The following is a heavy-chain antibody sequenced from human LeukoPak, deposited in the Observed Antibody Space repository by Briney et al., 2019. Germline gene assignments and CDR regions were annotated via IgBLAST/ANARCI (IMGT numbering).Heavy chain of an antibody. CDR1: GFTFSSYA. CDR3: AKDSWSSSWYSFDY. D-gene: IGHD6-13*01. Sequence: PGGSLRLSCAASGFTFSSYAMSWVRQAPGKELEWVSGISGSGGSTYYADSVKGRFTISRDNSKNTLYLQMNSLRAEDTAVYYCAKDSWSSSWYSFDYWGQGTLVTVSS. CDR2: ISGSGGST. V-gene: IGHV3-23*01. J-gene: IGHJ4*02.